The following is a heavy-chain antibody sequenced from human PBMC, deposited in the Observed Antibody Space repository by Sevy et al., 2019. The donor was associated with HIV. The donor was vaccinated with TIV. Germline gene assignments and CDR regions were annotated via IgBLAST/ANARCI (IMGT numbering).Heavy chain of an antibody. CDR2: INSDGSST. CDR1: EFSFSIYW. V-gene: IGHV3-74*03. CDR3: VREGVGGYSYGFDY. D-gene: IGHD5-18*01. Sequence: GGSLRLSCAASEFSFSIYWMHWVRQVPGKGLVWVSRINSDGSSTTYADSVKGRFTFSRDNAKNTLFLQMNSLRVEDTAVYYCVREGVGGYSYGFDYWGQGTLVTVSS. J-gene: IGHJ4*02.